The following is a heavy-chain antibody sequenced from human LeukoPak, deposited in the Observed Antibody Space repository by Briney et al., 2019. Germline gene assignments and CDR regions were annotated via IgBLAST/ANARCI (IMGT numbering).Heavy chain of an antibody. CDR1: GFTFSAYW. D-gene: IGHD6-19*01. J-gene: IGHJ4*02. V-gene: IGHV3-7*01. Sequence: GGSLRLSCATSGFTFSAYWMTWVRQAPGKGLAWVANIIEGGDLKYYVDSVKGRFTISRDNTKNSLYLQMTSLRADDTAVYYCARVGKNGWDFDHWGQGTLVTVSS. CDR3: ARVGKNGWDFDH. CDR2: IIEGGDLK.